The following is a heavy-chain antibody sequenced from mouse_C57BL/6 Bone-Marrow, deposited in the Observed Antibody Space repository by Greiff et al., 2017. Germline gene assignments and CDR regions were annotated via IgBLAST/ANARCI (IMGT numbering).Heavy chain of an antibody. CDR2: IYPGDGDT. J-gene: IGHJ2*01. CDR3: ERTYDGSIRVDY. V-gene: IGHV1-80*01. D-gene: IGHD1-1*01. Sequence: QVQLQQSGAELVKPGASVKISCKASGYAFSSYWMNWVKQRPGKGLEWIGQIYPGDGDTNYNGKFKGKATLNADNSSSTAYLQISSLTSEDSAVYFCERTYDGSIRVDYWGQGTTLTVSA. CDR1: GYAFSSYW.